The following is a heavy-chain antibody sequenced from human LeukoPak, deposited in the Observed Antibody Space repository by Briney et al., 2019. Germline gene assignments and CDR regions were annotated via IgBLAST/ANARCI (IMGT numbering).Heavy chain of an antibody. J-gene: IGHJ4*02. Sequence: GGSLRLSCAASGFTFTTYSMNWVRQAPGMGLQWVSSLSSSGSYIYYADSLKGRFTISRDNAKNSLYLQMNSLRAEDTAVYYCARGDYFDYWGQGTLVTVSS. CDR3: ARGDYFDY. CDR1: GFTFTTYS. CDR2: LSSSGSYI. V-gene: IGHV3-21*01.